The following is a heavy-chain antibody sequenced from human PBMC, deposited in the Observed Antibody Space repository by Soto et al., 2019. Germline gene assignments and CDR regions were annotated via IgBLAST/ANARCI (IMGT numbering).Heavy chain of an antibody. Sequence: EVQLVASGGGLVQPGGSLRLSCSASGFTFSIYTIHWVRQAPGKGLEYVSAISGNGGSTYYADSVKDRFTISRDNSENTLFLQMSSLRPEDTAMYYCVKPGARYSSSWYFDYWGQGTLVTVSS. V-gene: IGHV3-64D*08. D-gene: IGHD6-13*01. CDR3: VKPGARYSSSWYFDY. CDR1: GFTFSIYT. J-gene: IGHJ4*02. CDR2: ISGNGGST.